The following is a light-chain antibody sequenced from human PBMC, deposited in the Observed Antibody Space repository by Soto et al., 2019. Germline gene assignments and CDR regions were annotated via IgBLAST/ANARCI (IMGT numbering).Light chain of an antibody. Sequence: DIQMTQSPSTLSGSVGDRVTITCRASQTISSWLAWYQQKPGKAPKLLIYKASTLKSGVPSRFSGSGSGTEFTLTISSLQPDDFATYYCQHYICYPEAVGQDTNVELK. CDR1: QTISSW. CDR2: KAS. V-gene: IGKV1-5*03. CDR3: QHYICYPEA. J-gene: IGKJ1*01.